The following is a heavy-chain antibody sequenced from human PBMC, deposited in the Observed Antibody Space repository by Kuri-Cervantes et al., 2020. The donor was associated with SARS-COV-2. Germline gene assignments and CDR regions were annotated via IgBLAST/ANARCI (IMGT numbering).Heavy chain of an antibody. J-gene: IGHJ4*02. Sequence: GGSLRLSCAASGFTFISYGMSWVRRAPGKGLEWILGISGGDGSTYYADSVKGRFTISRDNSKNTLSLQMNSLRAEDTAVYYCARWGGASPEDYFDFWGQGTLVTVSS. V-gene: IGHV3-23*01. CDR2: ISGGDGST. CDR3: ARWGGASPEDYFDF. D-gene: IGHD3-16*01. CDR1: GFTFISYG.